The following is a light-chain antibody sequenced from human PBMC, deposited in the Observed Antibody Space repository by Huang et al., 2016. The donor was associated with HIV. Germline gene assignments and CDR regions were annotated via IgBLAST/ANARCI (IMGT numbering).Light chain of an antibody. CDR2: GAS. CDR1: QSVSSN. Sequence: EIVMTQSPATLSVSPGERATLSCRASQSVSSNLAWYQQKPGQAPRLLIYGASTRDTGIPARFSGSGSGAEFTLTISSLQSEDFAVYYWQQYNNWPPLFTFGPGTKVDIK. CDR3: QQYNNWPPLFT. J-gene: IGKJ3*01. V-gene: IGKV3-15*01.